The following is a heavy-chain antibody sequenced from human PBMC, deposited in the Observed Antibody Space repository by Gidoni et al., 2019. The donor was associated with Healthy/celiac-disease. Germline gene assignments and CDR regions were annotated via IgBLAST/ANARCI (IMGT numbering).Heavy chain of an antibody. CDR3: ARAQADVYPLYYYGMDV. J-gene: IGHJ6*02. D-gene: IGHD3-16*02. CDR2: IYYSGST. CDR1: GGSISSYY. Sequence: QVQLQESGPGLVKPSETLSLTCTVSGGSISSYYWSWIRQPPGKGLEWIGYIYYSGSTNYNPSLKSRVTISVDTSKNQFSLKLSSVTAADTAVYYCARAQADVYPLYYYGMDVWGQGTTVTVSS. V-gene: IGHV4-59*01.